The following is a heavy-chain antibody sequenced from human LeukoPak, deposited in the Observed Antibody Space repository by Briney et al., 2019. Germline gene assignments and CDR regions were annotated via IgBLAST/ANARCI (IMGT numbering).Heavy chain of an antibody. V-gene: IGHV1-69*13. J-gene: IGHJ6*04. Sequence: GASVKVSCKASGGTFSSYAISWVRQAPGQGLEWMGGIIPIFGTANYAQKFQGRVTITADESTSTAYMELSSPRSEDTAVYYCARDILRGIVVVPAVNYYYYYGMDVWGKGTTVTVSS. CDR1: GGTFSSYA. D-gene: IGHD2-2*01. CDR2: IIPIFGTA. CDR3: ARDILRGIVVVPAVNYYYYYGMDV.